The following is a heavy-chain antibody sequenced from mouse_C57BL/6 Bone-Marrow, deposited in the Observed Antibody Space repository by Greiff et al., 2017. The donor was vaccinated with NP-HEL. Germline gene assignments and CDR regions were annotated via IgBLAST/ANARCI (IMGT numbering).Heavy chain of an antibody. J-gene: IGHJ2*01. CDR2: LNYDGSST. D-gene: IGHD1-1*01. Sequence: EVMLVESEGGLVQPGSSMKLSCTASGFTFSDYYMAWVRQVPEKGLEWVANLNYDGSSTYYLDSLKSRFIISRDTATIILYLQMSSLKSEDTATYYGARDRDYGSSLYFDCWRQGTTLTGTS. CDR1: GFTFSDYY. CDR3: ARDRDYGSSLYFDC. V-gene: IGHV5-16*01.